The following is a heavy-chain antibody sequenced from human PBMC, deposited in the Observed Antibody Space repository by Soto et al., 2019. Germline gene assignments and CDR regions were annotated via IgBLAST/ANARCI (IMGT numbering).Heavy chain of an antibody. CDR3: ARVIPRRLPTLAWFEP. CDR1: GYTMYSGYY. V-gene: IGHV4-38-2*01. CDR2: ISHSGNP. D-gene: IGHD6-25*01. J-gene: IGHJ5*02. Sequence: SETLSLTCAVSGYTMYSGYYWGWIRQPPGKGLERIATISHSGNPYYNPSLKSRVTISVDPSKNQFSVKLRSETAADTAIYYCARVIPRRLPTLAWFEPWGQGTLVT.